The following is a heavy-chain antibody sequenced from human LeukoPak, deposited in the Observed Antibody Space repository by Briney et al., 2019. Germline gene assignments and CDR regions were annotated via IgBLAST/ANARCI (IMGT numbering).Heavy chain of an antibody. CDR1: GYTFTSYG. Sequence: ASVKVSCKASGYTFTSYGISWVRQAPGQGLEWMGWISVYNGNTNYAQKLQGRVTMTTETSPSTTYMELRSLRSDDTAVYYCARDSVPAALGGSDYWGQGTLVTVSS. D-gene: IGHD2-2*01. CDR2: ISVYNGNT. V-gene: IGHV1-18*01. J-gene: IGHJ4*02. CDR3: ARDSVPAALGGSDY.